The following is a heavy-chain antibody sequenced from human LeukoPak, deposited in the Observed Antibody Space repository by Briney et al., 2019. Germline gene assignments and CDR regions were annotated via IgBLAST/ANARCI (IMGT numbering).Heavy chain of an antibody. D-gene: IGHD6-6*01. CDR2: IYTSGST. J-gene: IGHJ6*03. Sequence: SQTLSLTCTVSGGSISSGSYYWSWIRQPAGKGLEWIGRIYTSGSTNYNPSLKSRVTISVDTSKNQFSLKLSSVTAADAAVYYCARAGSSSSWDPYYYYMDVWGKGTTVTVSS. CDR3: ARAGSSSSWDPYYYYMDV. V-gene: IGHV4-61*02. CDR1: GGSISSGSYY.